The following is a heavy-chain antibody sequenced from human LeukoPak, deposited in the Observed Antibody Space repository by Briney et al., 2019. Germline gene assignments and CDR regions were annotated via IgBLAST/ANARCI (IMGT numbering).Heavy chain of an antibody. J-gene: IGHJ4*02. Sequence: ASVKVSCKASGYTFTSYGISWVRQAPGQGLEWMGWISANDGNTDYPQKLQGRVTMTTDTSTSTAYMELRSLRSDDTAVYYCARELEGYDILTGLMDWGQGTLVTVSS. CDR3: ARELEGYDILTGLMD. V-gene: IGHV1-18*01. CDR1: GYTFTSYG. CDR2: ISANDGNT. D-gene: IGHD3-9*01.